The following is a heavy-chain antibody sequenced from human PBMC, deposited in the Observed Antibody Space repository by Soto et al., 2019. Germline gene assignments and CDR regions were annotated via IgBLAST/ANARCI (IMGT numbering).Heavy chain of an antibody. CDR1: ACYITDRTDY. Sequence: LVTLSLRGPVSACYITDRTDYLGGIRQPPGNGLEWIGTIYYTGSTYYDPSLKSRVTISVDTSKNQFSLKLTSVTAADTAVYYCALSSGKLLWFGEPFSGSGFDPLGQRTLVTVSS. CDR2: IYYTGST. V-gene: IGHV4-39*01. CDR3: ALSSGKLLWFGEPFSGSGFDP. J-gene: IGHJ5*02. D-gene: IGHD3-10*01.